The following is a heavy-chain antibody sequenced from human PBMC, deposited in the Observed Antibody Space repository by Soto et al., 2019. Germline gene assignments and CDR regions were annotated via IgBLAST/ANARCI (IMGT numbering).Heavy chain of an antibody. V-gene: IGHV1-69*02. D-gene: IGHD3-22*01. Sequence: QVQLVQSGAEVKKPGSSVKVSCKASGGTFSSYTISWVRQAPGQRLEWMGRIIPILGIANYAQKFQGRVTITADKSTSTAYMELSSLRSEDTAVYYCARGDYYDSSGYYAGWGQGTLVTVSS. CDR2: IIPILGIA. J-gene: IGHJ4*02. CDR1: GGTFSSYT. CDR3: ARGDYYDSSGYYAG.